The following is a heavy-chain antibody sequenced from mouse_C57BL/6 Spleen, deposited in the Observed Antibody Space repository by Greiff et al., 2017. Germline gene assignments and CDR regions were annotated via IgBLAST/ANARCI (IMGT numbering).Heavy chain of an antibody. CDR1: GYTFTGYW. D-gene: IGHD2-3*01. V-gene: IGHV1-9*01. Sequence: QVQLKQSGAELMKPGASVKLSCKATGYTFTGYWIEWVKQRPGHGLEWIGEILPGSGSTNYNEKFKGKATVTADTSSNTAYMQLSSLTTEDSAIYYCARKSRRDGYYPYAMDYWGQGTSVTVSS. CDR2: ILPGSGST. J-gene: IGHJ4*01. CDR3: ARKSRRDGYYPYAMDY.